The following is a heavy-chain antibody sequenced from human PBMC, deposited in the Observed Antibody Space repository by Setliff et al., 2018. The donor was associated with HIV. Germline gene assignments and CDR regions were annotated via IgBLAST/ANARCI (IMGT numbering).Heavy chain of an antibody. V-gene: IGHV1-18*04. CDR1: GYTFTGYY. J-gene: IGHJ3*02. Sequence: ASVKVSCKASGYTFTGYYMHWVRQAPGQGLEWMGWISAYDGSTNFAQKFQGRVTLTTDTSTRTGYMEMRSLKSDDTAVYYCARRSTFNAFDIWGQGTMVTVSS. CDR3: ARRSTFNAFDI. CDR2: ISAYDGST.